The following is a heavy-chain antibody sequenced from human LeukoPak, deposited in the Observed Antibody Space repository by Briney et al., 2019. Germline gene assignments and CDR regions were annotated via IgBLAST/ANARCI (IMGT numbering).Heavy chain of an antibody. CDR1: GFTFSSSA. Sequence: PGGSLRLSCAASGFTFSSSAMSWVRQAPGTGLEWVSSISGSGSGRSTYYADSVKGRCTISRDNSKNTLYLQMNSLRAEDTAVYYWAKSGYNRFDYWGQGTLVTVSS. V-gene: IGHV3-23*01. CDR2: ISGSGSGRST. CDR3: AKSGYNRFDY. J-gene: IGHJ4*02. D-gene: IGHD5-24*01.